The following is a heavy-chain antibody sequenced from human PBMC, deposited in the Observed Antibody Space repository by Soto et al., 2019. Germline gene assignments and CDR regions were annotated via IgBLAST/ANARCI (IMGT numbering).Heavy chain of an antibody. CDR3: ATNLATWGVYYFDY. Sequence: GASVKVSCKASGYTLTELSMHWVRQAPGKGLEWMGGFDPEDGETIYAQKFQGRVTMTEDTSTDTAYMELSSLRSEDTAVYYCATNLATWGVYYFDYWGQGTLVTVSS. D-gene: IGHD3-16*01. J-gene: IGHJ4*02. CDR2: FDPEDGET. CDR1: GYTLTELS. V-gene: IGHV1-24*01.